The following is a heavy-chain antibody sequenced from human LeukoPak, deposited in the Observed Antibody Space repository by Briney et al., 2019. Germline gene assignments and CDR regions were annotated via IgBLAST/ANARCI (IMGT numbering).Heavy chain of an antibody. J-gene: IGHJ6*03. CDR1: GGSFSGYY. CDR2: IHYSGTT. Sequence: SETLSLTCAVYGGSFSGYYWSWIRQPPGKGLEWIGYIHYSGTTNYNPSLKSRVTISVDTSKKEFSLKLSSVTAADTAVYYCARVTWFPGTSYYYMDVWGKGTTVTVSS. D-gene: IGHD1-1*01. CDR3: ARVTWFPGTSYYYMDV. V-gene: IGHV4-59*01.